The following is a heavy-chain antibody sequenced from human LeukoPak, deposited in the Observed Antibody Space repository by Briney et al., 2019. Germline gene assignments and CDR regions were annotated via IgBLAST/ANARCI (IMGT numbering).Heavy chain of an antibody. Sequence: PGRSLRLSCAASGFTFSSYAMHWVRQAPGKGLEWVAVMSYDGSSEYYADSVKGRFAISRDNSKNTLHLQMNSLRAEDTAMYCCARGHYYGSTPAFDIWGRGTMVTVSS. J-gene: IGHJ3*02. CDR2: MSYDGSSE. CDR1: GFTFSSYA. CDR3: ARGHYYGSTPAFDI. V-gene: IGHV3-30*09. D-gene: IGHD3-10*01.